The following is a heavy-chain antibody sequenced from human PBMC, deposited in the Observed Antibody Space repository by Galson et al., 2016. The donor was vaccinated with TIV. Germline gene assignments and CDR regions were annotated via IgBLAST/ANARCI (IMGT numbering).Heavy chain of an antibody. CDR3: ASTVTGTRYYGMDV. CDR1: GITFSLYA. J-gene: IGHJ6*02. CDR2: IYSGGNT. Sequence: LSCAASGITFSLYAMTWVRQAPGKGLECVSVIYSGGNTYYADSVKGRFTISRDNSKSSLYLQMNSLRAEDTAVYYCASTVTGTRYYGMDVWGQGTMVTVSS. V-gene: IGHV3-23*03. D-gene: IGHD1-20*01.